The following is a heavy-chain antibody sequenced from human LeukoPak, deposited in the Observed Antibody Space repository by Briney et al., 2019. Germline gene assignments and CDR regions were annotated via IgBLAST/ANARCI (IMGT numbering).Heavy chain of an antibody. J-gene: IGHJ4*02. CDR3: AKSDIYDILTGYYLPPLGY. CDR1: GFTFSSYA. Sequence: GGSLRLSCAASGFTFSSYAMSWVRQAPGKGLEWVSAISGSGGSTYYADSVKGRFTIPRDNSKNTLYLQMNSLRAEDTAVYYCAKSDIYDILTGYYLPPLGYWGQGTLVTVSS. V-gene: IGHV3-23*01. CDR2: ISGSGGST. D-gene: IGHD3-9*01.